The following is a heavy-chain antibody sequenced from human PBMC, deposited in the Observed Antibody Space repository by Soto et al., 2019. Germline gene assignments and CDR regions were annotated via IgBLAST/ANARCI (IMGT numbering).Heavy chain of an antibody. Sequence: GGSLRLCCAASGFTFCSYAVHWVRQTPGKGLEWVAVISYDGSNKYYADSVKGRFTISRHNSKNTLYLQMNSLRAEDTAVYYCARDRTLGGHYDFWSGYHGMDVWGQGTTGTVSS. V-gene: IGHV3-30-3*01. CDR1: GFTFCSYA. D-gene: IGHD3-3*01. CDR2: ISYDGSNK. CDR3: ARDRTLGGHYDFWSGYHGMDV. J-gene: IGHJ6*02.